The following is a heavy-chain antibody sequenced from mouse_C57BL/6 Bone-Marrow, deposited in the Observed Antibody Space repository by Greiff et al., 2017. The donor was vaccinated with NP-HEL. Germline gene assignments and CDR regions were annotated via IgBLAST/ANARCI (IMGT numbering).Heavy chain of an antibody. CDR2: IRTKANGYTT. D-gene: IGHD2-4*01. CDR3: ARYDYDCFDD. V-gene: IGHV7-3*01. Sequence: EVQLVESGGGLVQPGGSLSLSCAASGFTFTDYYMSWVRQPPGKALEWLGFIRTKANGYTTEYSAYVKGRSTISRDNSQCILYLQMNALRAEESATYCCARYDYDCFDDWGQGTTLTVSS. J-gene: IGHJ2*01. CDR1: GFTFTDYY.